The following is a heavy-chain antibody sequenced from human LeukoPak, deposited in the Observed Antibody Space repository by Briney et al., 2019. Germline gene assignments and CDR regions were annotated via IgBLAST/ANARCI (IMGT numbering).Heavy chain of an antibody. J-gene: IGHJ4*02. D-gene: IGHD6-13*01. Sequence: GASVKVSCKASGYTFTGYYMHWVRQAPGQGLEWMGWINPNSGGTNYAQQFQGRVTMTRDTSISTAYMELSRLRSDDTAVYYCARLSYSSSWYFDYWGQGTLVTVSS. CDR3: ARLSYSSSWYFDY. V-gene: IGHV1-2*02. CDR1: GYTFTGYY. CDR2: INPNSGGT.